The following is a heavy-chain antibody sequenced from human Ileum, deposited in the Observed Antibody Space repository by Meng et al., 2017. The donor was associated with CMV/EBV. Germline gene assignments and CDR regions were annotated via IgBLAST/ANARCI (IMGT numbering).Heavy chain of an antibody. D-gene: IGHD2-2*01. V-gene: IGHV1-69*10. Sequence: SVKVSCKASGGTFSSYAISWVRQAPGQGLEWMGGIIPILGIANYAQKFQGRVTITADKSTSTAYMELSSLRSEDTAVYYCASGVVPAATHYYYGMDVWGQGTTVTGSS. CDR2: IIPILGIA. J-gene: IGHJ6*02. CDR1: GGTFSSYA. CDR3: ASGVVPAATHYYYGMDV.